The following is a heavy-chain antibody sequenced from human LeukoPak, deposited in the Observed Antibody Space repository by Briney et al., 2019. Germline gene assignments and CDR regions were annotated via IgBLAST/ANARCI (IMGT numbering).Heavy chain of an antibody. Sequence: SVKVSCKASGGTFSSYAISWVRQAPGQGLEWMGGIIPIFGTANYAQKFQGRVTITTDESTSTAYMELSSLRSDDTAVYYCARRGRDYGDWYYFDYWGQGTLVTVSS. V-gene: IGHV1-69*05. CDR3: ARRGRDYGDWYYFDY. D-gene: IGHD4-17*01. CDR1: GGTFSSYA. CDR2: IIPIFGTA. J-gene: IGHJ4*02.